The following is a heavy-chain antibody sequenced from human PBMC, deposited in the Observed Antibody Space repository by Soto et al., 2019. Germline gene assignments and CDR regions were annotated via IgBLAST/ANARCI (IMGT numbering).Heavy chain of an antibody. D-gene: IGHD2-15*01. Sequence: TGGSLRLSCAASGFTFSTYAMSWVRQAPGKGLEWVSGISVSGGSTYYADSVKGRFTVSRDNSKNTLYLQMNSLRAEDTAVYYCAKRGYCSGGSCYSVGFDPWGQGTLVTVSS. V-gene: IGHV3-23*01. CDR3: AKRGYCSGGSCYSVGFDP. CDR1: GFTFSTYA. CDR2: ISVSGGST. J-gene: IGHJ5*02.